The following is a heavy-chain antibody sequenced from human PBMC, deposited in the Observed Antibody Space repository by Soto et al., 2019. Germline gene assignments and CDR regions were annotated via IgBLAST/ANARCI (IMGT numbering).Heavy chain of an antibody. CDR3: AKDVGQQLVLNYGMDV. Sequence: GGSLRLSCGSSGFTFRSFGMYWVRQAPGRGLEWVAVVSYDGNHKYYADSVKGRFTVSRDNAKNMLYLQMNSLRGEDTAVYYCAKDVGQQLVLNYGMDVWGQGTTVTVSS. J-gene: IGHJ6*02. V-gene: IGHV3-30*18. CDR1: GFTFRSFG. D-gene: IGHD6-13*01. CDR2: VSYDGNHK.